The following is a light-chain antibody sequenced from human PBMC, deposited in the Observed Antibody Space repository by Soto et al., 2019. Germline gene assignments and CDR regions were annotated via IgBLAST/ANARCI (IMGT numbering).Light chain of an antibody. J-gene: IGKJ4*01. CDR1: ETVGSSS. CDR2: DTS. CDR3: QQYGSSRLT. V-gene: IGKV3D-20*01. Sequence: PGERATFSCGASETVGSSSLAWYQQKPGLAPRLLIYDTSTRAPGIPDRFSGSGSGTDFTLTISRLEPEDFAVYYCQQYGSSRLTFGGGTKVEIK.